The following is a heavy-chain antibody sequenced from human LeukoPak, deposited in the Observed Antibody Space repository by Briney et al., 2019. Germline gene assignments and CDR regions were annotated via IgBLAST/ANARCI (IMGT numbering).Heavy chain of an antibody. V-gene: IGHV3-30*18. CDR2: ISYDGGNK. Sequence: GGSLRLSCAASGFTFSRHGMHWVRQAPGKGLEWVAVISYDGGNKYYADSVKGRFTISRDNSKNTLYLQMNSLRAEDTAVYYCAKGYVSGSPYFDYWGQGTLVTVSS. D-gene: IGHD3-10*01. J-gene: IGHJ4*02. CDR3: AKGYVSGSPYFDY. CDR1: GFTFSRHG.